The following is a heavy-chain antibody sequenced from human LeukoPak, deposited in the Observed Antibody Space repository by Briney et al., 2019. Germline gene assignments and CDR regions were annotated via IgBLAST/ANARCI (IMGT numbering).Heavy chain of an antibody. CDR1: GFTFSSYA. D-gene: IGHD3-9*01. CDR2: ISGSGGST. Sequence: GGSLRLSCAASGFTFSSYAMSWVRQAPGKGLEWVSAISGSGGSTYYADSVKGRFTISRDNSENTLYLQMNSLRAEDTAVYYCAKFRYDILTGYYRGFDYWGQGTLVTVSS. V-gene: IGHV3-23*01. CDR3: AKFRYDILTGYYRGFDY. J-gene: IGHJ4*02.